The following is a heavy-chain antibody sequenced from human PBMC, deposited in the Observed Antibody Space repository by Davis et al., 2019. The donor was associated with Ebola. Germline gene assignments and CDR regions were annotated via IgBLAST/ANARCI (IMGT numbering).Heavy chain of an antibody. CDR1: GYTFTGYY. J-gene: IGHJ6*02. CDR2: INPNSGGT. CDR3: ARDLLSNKGPRVRYGYGMDV. D-gene: IGHD1-1*01. V-gene: IGHV1-2*02. Sequence: AASVKVSCKASGYTFTGYYMHWVRQAPGQGLEWMGWINPNSGGTNYAQKFQGRVTMTRDTSISTAYMELSRLRSDDTAVYYCARDLLSNKGPRVRYGYGMDVWGQGTTVTVS.